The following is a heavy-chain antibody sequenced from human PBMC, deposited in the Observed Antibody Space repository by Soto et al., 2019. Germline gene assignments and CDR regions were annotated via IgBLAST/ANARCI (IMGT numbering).Heavy chain of an antibody. CDR3: AREKGYISGPKNFDY. Sequence: SETLSLTCTVSGGSMSSYYWTWIRQPAGKGLEWIGRVYSSGGTHYSPSLKSRVIISLDTSKNQFSLKLSSVTAADTAVYYCAREKGYISGPKNFDYWGQGTLVTVSS. CDR1: GGSMSSYY. D-gene: IGHD5-12*01. J-gene: IGHJ4*02. V-gene: IGHV4-4*07. CDR2: VYSSGGT.